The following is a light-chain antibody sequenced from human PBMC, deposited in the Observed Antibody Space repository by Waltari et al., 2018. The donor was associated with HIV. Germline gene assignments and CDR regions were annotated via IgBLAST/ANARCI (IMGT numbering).Light chain of an antibody. CDR3: CSYAGSGTSDVL. CDR1: TRDVWSYDL. CDR2: EVN. Sequence: QSALTQPASVSGSPGQSITISCTGTTRDVWSYDLVPWYQQFPGKAPKLIIFEVNRRPSGISNRFSGSKSGNTASLTISGLQAEDEAHYYCCSYAGSGTSDVLFGGGTKLTVL. V-gene: IGLV2-23*02. J-gene: IGLJ2*01.